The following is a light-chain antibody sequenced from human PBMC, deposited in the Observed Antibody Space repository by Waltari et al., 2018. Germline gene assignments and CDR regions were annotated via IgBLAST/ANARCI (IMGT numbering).Light chain of an antibody. Sequence: QSALTQPASVSGSPGQSITISCTGTSSDVGSYNLVSWYQQHPGKAPKLMIYEGSKRPSGLSNRFSGSQSGNTASLTIAGLQSEDEADYYCCSYAGSSTFYVVFGGGTKLTVL. V-gene: IGLV2-23*03. CDR1: SSDVGSYNL. J-gene: IGLJ2*01. CDR2: EGS. CDR3: CSYAGSSTFYVV.